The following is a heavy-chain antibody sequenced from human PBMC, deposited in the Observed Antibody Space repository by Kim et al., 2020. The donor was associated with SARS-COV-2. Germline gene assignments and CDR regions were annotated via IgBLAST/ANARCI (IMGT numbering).Heavy chain of an antibody. CDR2: NRRT. Sequence: NRRTNYNPSLNSRVTISMDSSKNQFSLKLPSMTATDAAVYYCAAIFEYWGQGTLVPVSS. CDR3: AAIFEY. V-gene: IGHV4-39*01. J-gene: IGHJ4*02.